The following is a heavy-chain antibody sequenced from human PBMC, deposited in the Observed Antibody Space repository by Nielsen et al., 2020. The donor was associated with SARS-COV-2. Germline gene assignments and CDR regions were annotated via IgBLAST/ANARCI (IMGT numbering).Heavy chain of an antibody. Sequence: RFTISRDNSKDTLYLQMNSLRAEDTAVYYCVKDYDEYSGEPVVGYWGQGTLVTVSS. V-gene: IGHV3-30*02. CDR3: VKDYDEYSGEPVVGY. D-gene: IGHD1-26*01. J-gene: IGHJ4*02.